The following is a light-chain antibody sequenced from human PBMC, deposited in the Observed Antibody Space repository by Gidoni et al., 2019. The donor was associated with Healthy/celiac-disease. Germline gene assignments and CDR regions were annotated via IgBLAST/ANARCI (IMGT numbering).Light chain of an antibody. J-gene: IGKJ1*01. CDR1: QSISSW. CDR3: KQYSSYSWT. Sequence: DIQMTQSPPTLSAFVGDRVTITCRASQSISSWLAWYQQKPGKAPKLLISKDSTLESGVPSRFSGSGAGTEFALTISSLQPDDFATYYCKQYSSYSWTFGQGTKVEIK. CDR2: KDS. V-gene: IGKV1-5*03.